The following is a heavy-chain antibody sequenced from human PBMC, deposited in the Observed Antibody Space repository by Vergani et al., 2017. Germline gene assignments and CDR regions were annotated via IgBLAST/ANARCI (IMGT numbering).Heavy chain of an antibody. D-gene: IGHD3-3*01. CDR1: GFTFSSYW. Sequence: EVQLVESGGGLVQPGGSLRLSCAASGFTFSSYWMSWVRQAPGKGLEWVANIKQDGSEKYYVDSVKGRFTISRDNAKNSLYLQMNSLRAEDTAVYYCARESHHLANYDFWSGYSEYYYMDVWGKGTTVTVSS. CDR3: ARESHHLANYDFWSGYSEYYYMDV. CDR2: IKQDGSEK. J-gene: IGHJ6*03. V-gene: IGHV3-7*01.